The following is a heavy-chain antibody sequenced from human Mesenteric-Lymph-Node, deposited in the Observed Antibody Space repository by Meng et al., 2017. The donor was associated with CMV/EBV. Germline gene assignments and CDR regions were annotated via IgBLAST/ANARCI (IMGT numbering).Heavy chain of an antibody. D-gene: IGHD2-2*01. CDR1: AFSFSSYG. Sequence: GESLKISCAASAFSFSSYGMHWVRQGPGRGLEWVSAISGSGGSTYYADSVKGRFTISRDNSKNTLYLQMNSLRAEDTAVYYCAKSSGGRIIVVVPAATYYGMDVWGQGTTVTVSS. CDR3: AKSSGGRIIVVVPAATYYGMDV. CDR2: ISGSGGST. J-gene: IGHJ6*02. V-gene: IGHV3-23*01.